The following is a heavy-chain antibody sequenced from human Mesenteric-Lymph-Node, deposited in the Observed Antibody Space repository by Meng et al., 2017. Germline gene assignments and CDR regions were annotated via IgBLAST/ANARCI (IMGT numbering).Heavy chain of an antibody. Sequence: ASVKVSCKASGYTFTSYGISWVRQAPGQGLEWMGWMNPNSGNTGYAQKFQGRVTITRNTSISTAYMELSSLRSEDTAVYYCARVHTVTLYGMDVWGQGTTVTVSS. CDR2: MNPNSGNT. CDR1: GYTFTSYG. J-gene: IGHJ6*02. V-gene: IGHV1-8*03. D-gene: IGHD4-17*01. CDR3: ARVHTVTLYGMDV.